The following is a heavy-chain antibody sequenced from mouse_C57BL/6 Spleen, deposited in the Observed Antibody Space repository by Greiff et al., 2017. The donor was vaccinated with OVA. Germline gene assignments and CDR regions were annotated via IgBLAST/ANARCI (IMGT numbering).Heavy chain of an antibody. V-gene: IGHV5-6*01. CDR2: ISSGGSYT. Sequence: EVQLVESGGDLVKPGGSLKLSCAASGFTFSSYGMSWVRQTPDKRLEWVATISSGGSYTYYPDSVKGRFTISRDNAKNTLYLQMSSLKSEDTAMYYCARGGTAQAHYAMDYWGQGTSVTVSS. D-gene: IGHD3-2*02. J-gene: IGHJ4*01. CDR3: ARGGTAQAHYAMDY. CDR1: GFTFSSYG.